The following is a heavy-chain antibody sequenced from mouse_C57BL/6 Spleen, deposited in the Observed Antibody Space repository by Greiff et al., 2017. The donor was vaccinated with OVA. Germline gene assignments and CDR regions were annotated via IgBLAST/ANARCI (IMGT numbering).Heavy chain of an antibody. CDR3: ARRAYGSSYWYFDV. V-gene: IGHV1-75*01. CDR2: IFPGSGST. CDR1: GYTFTDYY. Sequence: QVQLQQSGPELVKPGASVTISCKASGYTFTDYYINWVKQRPGQGLEWIGWIFPGSGSTYYTEKFKGKATLTVDKSSSTAYMLLSSLTSEDSAVYFCARRAYGSSYWYFDVWGTGTTVTVSS. D-gene: IGHD1-1*01. J-gene: IGHJ1*03.